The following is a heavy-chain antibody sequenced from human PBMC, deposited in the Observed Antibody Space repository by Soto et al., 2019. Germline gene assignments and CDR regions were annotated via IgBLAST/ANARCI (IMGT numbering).Heavy chain of an antibody. CDR2: VSHDGRNT. Sequence: GGSLRLSCAASGFTFSDYAMHWVRQAPGKGLEWVAVVSHDGRNTHYADSVKGRFTISRDNSKNTLYLQMNSLRDEDTAVYYCARAMDAAMASKDNWFDPWGQGTLVTVSS. CDR3: ARAMDAAMASKDNWFDP. V-gene: IGHV3-30*03. J-gene: IGHJ5*02. CDR1: GFTFSDYA. D-gene: IGHD5-18*01.